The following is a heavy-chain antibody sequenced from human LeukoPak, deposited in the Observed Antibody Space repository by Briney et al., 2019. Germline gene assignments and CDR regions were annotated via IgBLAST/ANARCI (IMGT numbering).Heavy chain of an antibody. CDR1: GYTFTSYG. J-gene: IGHJ5*02. CDR3: AREASVAGYTPDWFDP. CDR2: INPNSGGT. D-gene: IGHD6-19*01. Sequence: ASVKVSCKASGYTFTSYGISWVRQAPGQGLEWMGWINPNSGGTNYAQKFQGRVTMTRDTSISTAYMELSRLRSDDTAVYYCAREASVAGYTPDWFDPWGQGTLVTVSS. V-gene: IGHV1-2*02.